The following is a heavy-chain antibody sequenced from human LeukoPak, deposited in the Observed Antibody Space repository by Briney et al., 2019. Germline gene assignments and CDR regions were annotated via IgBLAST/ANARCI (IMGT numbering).Heavy chain of an antibody. D-gene: IGHD1-26*01. CDR3: AERYSGSYHFWYFGL. Sequence: SETLSLTCTVSGGSLSSSSYYWGWIRQPPGKGLEWIGSIYYSGSTYYNPSLKSRVTISVDTSKNQFSLKLSSVTAADTAVYYCAERYSGSYHFWYFGLWGRGTLVTVSS. CDR2: IYYSGST. J-gene: IGHJ2*01. V-gene: IGHV4-39*07. CDR1: GGSLSSSSYY.